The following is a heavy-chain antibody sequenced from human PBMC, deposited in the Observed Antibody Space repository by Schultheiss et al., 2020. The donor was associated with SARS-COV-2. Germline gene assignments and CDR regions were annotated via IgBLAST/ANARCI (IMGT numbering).Heavy chain of an antibody. CDR2: IKEDGSEK. V-gene: IGHV3-7*01. CDR1: AFTFSSSN. D-gene: IGHD5/OR15-5a*01. CDR3: AKAGEAVSRDY. J-gene: IGHJ4*02. Sequence: GGSLRLSCAASAFTFSSSNMNWVRQAPGKGLEWVASIKEDGSEKYYVDSVKGRFTISRDNAKNSLYLQMNSLRAEDTAVYYCAKAGEAVSRDYWGQGTLVTVSS.